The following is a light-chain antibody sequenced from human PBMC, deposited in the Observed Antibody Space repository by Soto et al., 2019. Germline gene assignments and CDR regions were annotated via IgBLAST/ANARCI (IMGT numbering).Light chain of an antibody. J-gene: IGLJ1*01. Sequence: QSALTQPPSVFGAPGQRVTISCTGSSSNIGAGYDVHWYQQLPGTAPKLLIYGNSNRPSGVPDRFSGSKSGTSASLAITGLQAEDEANYYCQSDDCSRSGYVFVTGTNVNVL. CDR1: SSNIGAGYD. CDR3: QSDDCSRSGYV. V-gene: IGLV1-40*01. CDR2: GNS.